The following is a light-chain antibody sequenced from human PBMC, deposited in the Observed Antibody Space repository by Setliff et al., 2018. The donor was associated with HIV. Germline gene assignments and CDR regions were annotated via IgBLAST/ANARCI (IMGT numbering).Light chain of an antibody. J-gene: IGLJ1*01. CDR2: GNS. CDR1: RSNIGAGYD. Sequence: QSVLTQPPSVSGAPGQRVTISCTGSRSNIGAGYDVPWYQQLPGTAPKLVMFGNSNRPSGVPDRFSDSKSGTSASLAIRGLQAEDEADYYCQSYDSSLSGYVFGTGTKVTVL. CDR3: QSYDSSLSGYV. V-gene: IGLV1-40*01.